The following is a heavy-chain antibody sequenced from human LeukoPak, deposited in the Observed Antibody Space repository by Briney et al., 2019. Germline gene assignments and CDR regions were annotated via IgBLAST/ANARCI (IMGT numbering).Heavy chain of an antibody. D-gene: IGHD1-26*01. CDR3: VKGRWDNY. Sequence: GGSLRLSCAASGFTFSSYAMNWVRQAPGKGLECVSVISSGGTYYADSVKGRFTISRDNTKNTLYLQMNSLRAEDTDVYYCVKGRWDNYWGQGILVTVSS. J-gene: IGHJ4*02. V-gene: IGHV3-23*01. CDR1: GFTFSSYA. CDR2: ISSGGT.